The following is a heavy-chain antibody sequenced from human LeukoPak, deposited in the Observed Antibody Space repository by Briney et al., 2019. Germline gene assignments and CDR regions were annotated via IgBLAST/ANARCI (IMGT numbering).Heavy chain of an antibody. J-gene: IGHJ4*02. CDR3: ARDLYYYGSGSYLSDY. V-gene: IGHV3-11*01. CDR2: ISNSGSDK. D-gene: IGHD3-10*01. Sequence: LSLTCAVYGGSFSGYYWSWIRQPPGKGLERVSYISNSGSDKYYADSVKGRFTISRDDAKNSLYLQMNSLRAEDTALYYCARDLYYYGSGSYLSDYWGQGTLVTVSS. CDR1: GGSFSGYY.